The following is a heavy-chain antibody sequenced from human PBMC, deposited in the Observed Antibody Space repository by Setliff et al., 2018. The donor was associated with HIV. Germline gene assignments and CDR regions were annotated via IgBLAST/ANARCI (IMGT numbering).Heavy chain of an antibody. CDR3: ARISPTLDY. CDR2: INPNGGAT. V-gene: IGHV1-2*02. Sequence: ASVKVSCKASGYSFSDYYIHWVRQAPGQGLEWMGWINPNGGATHYAQMFRDSVIMTRDTSISTVYIRLISLKSDDTAVYYCARISPTLDYWGQGTLVTVS. J-gene: IGHJ4*02. CDR1: GYSFSDYY.